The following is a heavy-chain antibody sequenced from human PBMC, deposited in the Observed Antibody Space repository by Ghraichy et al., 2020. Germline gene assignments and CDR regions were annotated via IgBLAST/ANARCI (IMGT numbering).Heavy chain of an antibody. V-gene: IGHV4-34*01. CDR3: ARGADSNYFDP. CDR2: INHSGST. D-gene: IGHD4-11*01. Sequence: SQTLSLTCAVYGGSFSGYYWSWIRQPPGKGLEWIGEINHSGSTNYNPSLKSRVTISVDTSKNQFSLKLSSVTAADTAVYYCARGADSNYFDPWGQGTLVTVSS. J-gene: IGHJ5*02. CDR1: GGSFSGYY.